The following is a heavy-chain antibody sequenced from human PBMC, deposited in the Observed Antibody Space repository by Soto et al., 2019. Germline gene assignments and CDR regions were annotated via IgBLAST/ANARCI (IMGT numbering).Heavy chain of an antibody. V-gene: IGHV4-39*01. J-gene: IGHJ4*02. CDR3: LRFLGGAHNLFDN. D-gene: IGHD3-16*01. CDR2: IYYSGST. CDR1: GGSISSSSDY. Sequence: SETLYRRYIVSGGSISSSSDYWGWIRQPPGKGLEWIGSIYYSGSTYYNPSLKSRVTISVDTSKNQFSLKLSSVTAADTAVYYCLRFLGGAHNLFDNWGQRSQVLVSS.